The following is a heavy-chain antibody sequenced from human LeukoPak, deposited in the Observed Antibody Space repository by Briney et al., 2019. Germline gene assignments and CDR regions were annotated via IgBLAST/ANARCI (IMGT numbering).Heavy chain of an antibody. Sequence: GASVKVSCKASGYTLTSYYMHWVRQAPGQGLEWMGIINPSGGSTSYAQKFQGRVTMTRDTSTSTVYMELSSLRSEDTAVYYCARDPLVGATNYYYGMDVWGQGTTVTVSS. CDR2: INPSGGST. J-gene: IGHJ6*02. CDR1: GYTLTSYY. CDR3: ARDPLVGATNYYYGMDV. V-gene: IGHV1-46*01. D-gene: IGHD1-26*01.